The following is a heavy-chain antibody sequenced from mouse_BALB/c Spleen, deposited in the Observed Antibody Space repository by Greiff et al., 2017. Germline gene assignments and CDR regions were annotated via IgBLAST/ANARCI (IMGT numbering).Heavy chain of an antibody. CDR2: ISSGGSYT. CDR3: ANDYGSSYLAY. D-gene: IGHD1-1*01. V-gene: IGHV5-6*01. CDR1: GFTFSSYG. J-gene: IGHJ3*01. Sequence: EVMLVESGGDLVKPGGSLKLSCAASGFTFSSYGMSWVRQTPDKRLEWVATISSGGSYTYYPDSVKGRFTISRDNAKNTLYLQMSSLKSEDTAMYYCANDYGSSYLAYWGQGTLVTVSA.